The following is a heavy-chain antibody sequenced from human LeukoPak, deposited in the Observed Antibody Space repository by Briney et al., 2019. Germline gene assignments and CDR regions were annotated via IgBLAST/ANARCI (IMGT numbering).Heavy chain of an antibody. CDR3: AKVPTALTGEYYFGY. J-gene: IGHJ4*02. Sequence: GGSLRLSCAASGFTFDSYAMSWVRQAPGKGLEWVSVIVGSGGSTYYADSVKGRFTISRDNSKNTLYLQMNSLRAEDTAVYYCAKVPTALTGEYYFGYWGQGTLVTVSS. V-gene: IGHV3-23*01. CDR1: GFTFDSYA. CDR2: IVGSGGST. D-gene: IGHD7-27*01.